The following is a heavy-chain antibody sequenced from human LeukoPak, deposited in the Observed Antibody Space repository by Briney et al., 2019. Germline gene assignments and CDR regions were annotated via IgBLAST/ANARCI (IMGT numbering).Heavy chain of an antibody. D-gene: IGHD5-12*01. CDR1: GYTFTNYG. V-gene: IGHV1-18*01. CDR2: ISAHKGNT. CDR3: ARESSGFDFGANDY. Sequence: ASVRVSCTASGYTFTNYGITWVRQAPGQGLESMGWISAHKGNTDYAQKFQGRVTLTTDASTSTAYRELRSLRSDDTALYFCARESSGFDFGANDYWGQGTLVTVSS. J-gene: IGHJ4*02.